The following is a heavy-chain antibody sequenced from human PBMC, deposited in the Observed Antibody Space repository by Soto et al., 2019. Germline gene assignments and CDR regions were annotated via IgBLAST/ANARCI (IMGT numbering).Heavy chain of an antibody. Sequence: TLSLTCTVSGGSISSYYWSWIRQPPGKGLEWIGYVYYSGSTNYNPSLKSRVTISVDTSKNQFSLKLSSVTAADTAVYYCARHAAAAGLDYWGQGTLVTVSS. V-gene: IGHV4-59*08. CDR2: VYYSGST. CDR3: ARHAAAAGLDY. CDR1: GGSISSYY. J-gene: IGHJ4*02. D-gene: IGHD6-13*01.